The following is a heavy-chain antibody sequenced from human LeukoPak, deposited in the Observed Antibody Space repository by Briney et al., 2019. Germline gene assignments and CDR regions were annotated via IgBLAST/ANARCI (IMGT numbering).Heavy chain of an antibody. CDR1: GGSISSYY. CDR3: ARVTYYYDSSGYYYYFDY. CDR2: IYYSGST. V-gene: IGHV4-59*01. J-gene: IGHJ4*02. Sequence: SETLSLTCTVSGGSISSYYWSWIRQPPGKGLEWIGYIYYSGSTNYNPSLKSRVTISVDTSKNQFSLKLSSVTAADTAVYYCARVTYYYDSSGYYYYFDYWGQGTLVTVSS. D-gene: IGHD3-22*01.